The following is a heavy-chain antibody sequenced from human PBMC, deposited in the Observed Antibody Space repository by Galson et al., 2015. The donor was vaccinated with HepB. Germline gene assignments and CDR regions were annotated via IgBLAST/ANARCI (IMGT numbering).Heavy chain of an antibody. CDR3: AKGLARTYIQTARDY. J-gene: IGHJ4*02. CDR2: IKGDGNT. V-gene: IGHV3-23*01. CDR1: GFTFNNYA. D-gene: IGHD3-16*01. Sequence: SLRLSCAASGFTFNNYAMTWVRQAPGKGLEWASGIKGDGNTYYANSVKGRFTISRDNSKSTLYLQMNALRVEDSAVYYCAKGLARTYIQTARDYWGQGTLVTVSS.